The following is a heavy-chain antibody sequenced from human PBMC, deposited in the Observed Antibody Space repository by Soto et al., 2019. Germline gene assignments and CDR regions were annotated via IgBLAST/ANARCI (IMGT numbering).Heavy chain of an antibody. Sequence: SCATSGFTFGNYAMSCVRQAPGKGLEWVSGITGGGGFTNYADPVKGRFTISRDNSWNTLYLQLNSLRAEDTAVYYCAKLLAAAASWDAFDIWGQGTMVTVSS. CDR2: ITGGGGFT. CDR1: GFTFGNYA. V-gene: IGHV3-23*01. D-gene: IGHD6-25*01. CDR3: AKLLAAAASWDAFDI. J-gene: IGHJ3*02.